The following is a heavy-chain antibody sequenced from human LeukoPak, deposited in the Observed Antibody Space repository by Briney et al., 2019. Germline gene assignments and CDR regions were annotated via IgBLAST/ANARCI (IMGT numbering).Heavy chain of an antibody. CDR2: IRYDGSNK. V-gene: IGHV3-30*02. D-gene: IGHD5-12*01. CDR1: GFTFSSYG. J-gene: IGHJ4*02. CDR3: ARGPSGYHNT. Sequence: GGSLRLSCAASGFTFSSYGMHWVRQAPGKGLEGVAFIRYDGSNKYFADSVKGRFTISRDDSKNTLYLQMNSLRAEDTAVYYCARGPSGYHNTGGQGTLVTVSS.